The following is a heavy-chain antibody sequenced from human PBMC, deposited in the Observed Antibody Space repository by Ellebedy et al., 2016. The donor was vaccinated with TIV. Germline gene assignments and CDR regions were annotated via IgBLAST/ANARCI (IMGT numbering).Heavy chain of an antibody. CDR3: ARDQWLGRAYYFDS. V-gene: IGHV3-7*01. CDR1: GFTFSNYW. J-gene: IGHJ4*02. CDR2: IKQDGSEK. Sequence: GGSLRLSCGTSGFTFSNYWMTWVRQAPGKGLEWVANIKQDGSEKYYVDSVMGRFSISRDNTKNSLYLQMNSLTDEDTAVHYCARDQWLGRAYYFDSWGQGTLVTVSS. D-gene: IGHD6-19*01.